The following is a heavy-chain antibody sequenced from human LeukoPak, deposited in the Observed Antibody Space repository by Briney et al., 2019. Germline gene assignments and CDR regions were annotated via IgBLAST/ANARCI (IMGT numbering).Heavy chain of an antibody. CDR3: ARDMGYSGSWPGYFDY. J-gene: IGHJ4*02. CDR1: GFTFSSYS. CDR2: ISSSSSYI. D-gene: IGHD1-26*01. Sequence: PGGSLRLSCATSGFTFSSYSMHWVRQAPGKGLEWVSSISSSSSYIYYADSVKGRFTISRDNAKNSLFLQMNSLRAEDRAVYYCARDMGYSGSWPGYFDYWGQGVLVTVSS. V-gene: IGHV3-21*01.